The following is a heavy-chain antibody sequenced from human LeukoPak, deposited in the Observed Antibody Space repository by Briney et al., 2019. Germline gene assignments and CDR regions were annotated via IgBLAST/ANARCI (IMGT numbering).Heavy chain of an antibody. CDR2: IYYSGTT. CDR3: ARKDYYDTSGSPSPFDY. D-gene: IGHD3-22*01. CDR1: GGSISISSYY. Sequence: KSSETLSLTCTVSGGSISISSYYWGWIRQPPGKGLEWIGSIYYSGTTYYNPSLKSRVTISVDTSKNQFSLKLSSVTAADTAVYYCARKDYYDTSGSPSPFDYWGQGALVTVSS. V-gene: IGHV4-39*01. J-gene: IGHJ4*02.